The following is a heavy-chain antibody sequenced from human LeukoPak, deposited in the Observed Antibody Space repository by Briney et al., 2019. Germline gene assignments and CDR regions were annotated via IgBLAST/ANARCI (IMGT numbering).Heavy chain of an antibody. D-gene: IGHD3-16*02. CDR3: ASFVWGSYRFDY. J-gene: IGHJ4*02. Sequence: RGSLRLSCAASGFTFSSYGMHWVRQAPGKRLEWVAVIWYGGSTKYYADSVKGGFTISRDKSKNTLYLQMNSLRAEDTAVYYCASFVWGSYRFDYWGQGTLVTVSS. V-gene: IGHV3-33*01. CDR1: GFTFSSYG. CDR2: IWYGGSTK.